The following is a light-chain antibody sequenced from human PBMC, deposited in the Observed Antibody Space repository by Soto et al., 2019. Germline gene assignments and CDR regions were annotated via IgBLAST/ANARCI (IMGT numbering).Light chain of an antibody. CDR2: HTS. Sequence: EIVLTQSPAPLSLSPGERATLSCRASQSVGTYLAWYQQKPGQAPRLLIYHTSNRATAIPARFSGSGSGTDFTLTISSLEPEDFAVYYCQQRSNWVTFGGGTKVEIK. J-gene: IGKJ4*01. CDR3: QQRSNWVT. CDR1: QSVGTY. V-gene: IGKV3-11*01.